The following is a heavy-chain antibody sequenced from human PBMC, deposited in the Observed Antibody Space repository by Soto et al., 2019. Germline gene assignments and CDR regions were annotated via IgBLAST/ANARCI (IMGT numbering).Heavy chain of an antibody. CDR2: INHSGST. J-gene: IGHJ6*03. CDR1: GGSFSGYY. D-gene: IGHD1-1*01. CDR3: ARVGTTGTTDPGNYYIDV. V-gene: IGHV4-34*01. Sequence: NPSETLSLTCAVYGGSFSGYYWSWIRQPPGKGLEWIGEINHSGSTNYNPSLKSRVTISVDTSKNQFSLKLSSVTAADTAVYYCARVGTTGTTDPGNYYIDVWGKGTTVTVSS.